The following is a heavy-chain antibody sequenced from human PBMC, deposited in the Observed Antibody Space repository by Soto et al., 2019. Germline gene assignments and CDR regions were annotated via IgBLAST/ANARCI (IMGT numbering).Heavy chain of an antibody. D-gene: IGHD3-9*01. CDR1: GFTFSSYA. CDR2: ISSNGGST. Sequence: GSLRLSCSASGFTFSSYAMHWVREAPVKGLEYVSAISSNGGSTYYADSVKGRFTISRDNSKNTLYLQMSSLRAEDTAVYYCVKDVSILTGYSMGSDYWGQGTLVTVSS. V-gene: IGHV3-64D*06. CDR3: VKDVSILTGYSMGSDY. J-gene: IGHJ4*02.